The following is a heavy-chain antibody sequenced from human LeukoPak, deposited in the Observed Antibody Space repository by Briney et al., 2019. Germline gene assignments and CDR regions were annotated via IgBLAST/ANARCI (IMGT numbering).Heavy chain of an antibody. CDR2: ISYDGTNR. V-gene: IGHV3-30*04. J-gene: IGHJ4*02. CDR1: GFTFSSYA. CDR3: ARDQPRAGVLAAIRRSLTTLAY. Sequence: GGSLRLSCAASGFTFSSYAMHWVRQAPGKGLEWVAFISYDGTNRHYADSVRGRFTISRDNSKNTLYLQMNSLRADDTAVYYCARDQPRAGVLAAIRRSLTTLAYWGQGTLVTVSS. D-gene: IGHD5-12*01.